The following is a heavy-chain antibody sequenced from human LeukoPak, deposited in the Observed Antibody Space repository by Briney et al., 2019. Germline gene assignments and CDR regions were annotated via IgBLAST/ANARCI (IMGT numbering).Heavy chain of an antibody. J-gene: IGHJ4*02. CDR3: ARVLRPLYYYDSSGTARGGYYFDY. CDR1: GGTFSSYA. V-gene: IGHV1-18*01. CDR2: ISAYNGNT. Sequence: ASVKVSCKASGGTFSSYAISWVRQAPGQGLEWMGWISAYNGNTNYAQKPQGRVTMTTDTSTSTAYMELRSLRSDDTAVYYCARVLRPLYYYDSSGTARGGYYFDYWGRGTLVTVSS. D-gene: IGHD3-22*01.